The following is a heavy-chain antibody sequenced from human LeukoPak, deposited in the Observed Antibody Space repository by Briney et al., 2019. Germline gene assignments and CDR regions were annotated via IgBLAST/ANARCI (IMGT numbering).Heavy chain of an antibody. J-gene: IGHJ6*02. V-gene: IGHV4-30-2*01. Sequence: SETLSLTCAVSGGSISSGGYSWSWIRQPPGKGLEWIGYIYHSGSTYYNPSLKSRVTISVDRSKNQFSLELSSVTAADTAVYYCARGTYGMDVWGRGTTVTVSS. CDR3: ARGTYGMDV. CDR2: IYHSGST. CDR1: GGSISSGGYS.